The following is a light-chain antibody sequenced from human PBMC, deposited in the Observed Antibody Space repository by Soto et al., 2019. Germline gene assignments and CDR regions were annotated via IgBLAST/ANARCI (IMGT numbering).Light chain of an antibody. CDR3: CSHAGAHVV. CDR1: SSDIGSYNF. Sequence: QSALTQPASVSGSPGQSITISCTGSSSDIGSYNFVSWEQQHVGKAPKRMTYEGSKRPTGVSDRFSASKSGNSASPTISGLQGDYGPDYYCCSHAGAHVVCGGGTELTVL. V-gene: IGLV2-23*01. CDR2: EGS. J-gene: IGLJ3*02.